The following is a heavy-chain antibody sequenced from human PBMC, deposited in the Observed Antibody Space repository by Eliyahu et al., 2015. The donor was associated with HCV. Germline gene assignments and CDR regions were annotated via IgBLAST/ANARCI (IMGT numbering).Heavy chain of an antibody. CDR3: ARIPGTLYYYGSGSRNYYYGMDV. CDR2: INHSGST. V-gene: IGHV4-34*01. CDR1: GGSFSGYY. J-gene: IGHJ6*04. Sequence: QVQLQQWGAGLLKPSETLSLTSAVYGGSFSGYYWSWIRQPPGKGLEWIGEINHSGSTNYNPSLKSRVTISVDTSKNQFSLKLSSVTAADTAVYYCARIPGTLYYYGSGSRNYYYGMDVWGKGTTVTVSS. D-gene: IGHD3-10*01.